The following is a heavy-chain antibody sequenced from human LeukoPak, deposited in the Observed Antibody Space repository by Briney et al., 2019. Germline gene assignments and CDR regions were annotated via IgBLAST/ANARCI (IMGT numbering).Heavy chain of an antibody. CDR1: GYSFTGYW. CDR3: ARLAYNYDILTGYRRYYFDY. J-gene: IGHJ4*02. CDR2: IYPGDSDT. V-gene: IGHV5-51*01. Sequence: GESLKISCKGSGYSFTGYWIGWVRQMPGKGLEWMGIIYPGDSDTRYSPSFQGQVTISADKSISTAYLQWSSLKASDTAMYYCARLAYNYDILTGYRRYYFDYWGQGTLVTVSS. D-gene: IGHD3-9*01.